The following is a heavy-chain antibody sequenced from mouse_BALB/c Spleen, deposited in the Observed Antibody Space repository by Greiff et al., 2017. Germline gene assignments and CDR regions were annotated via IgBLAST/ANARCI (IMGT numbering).Heavy chain of an antibody. D-gene: IGHD1-1*02. CDR2: ISYSGST. J-gene: IGHJ4*01. CDR1: GYSITSDYA. Sequence: VQLQQSGPGLVKPSQSLSLTCTVTGYSITSDYAWNWIRQFPGNKLEWMGYISYSGSTSYNPSLKSRISITRDTSKNQFFLQLNSVTTEDTATYYCARYGPDYAMDYWGQGTSVTVSS. CDR3: ARYGPDYAMDY. V-gene: IGHV3-2*02.